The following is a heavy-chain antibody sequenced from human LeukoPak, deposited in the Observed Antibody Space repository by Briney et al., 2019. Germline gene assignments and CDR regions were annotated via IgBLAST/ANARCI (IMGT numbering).Heavy chain of an antibody. J-gene: IGHJ4*02. Sequence: SVKVSCKASGYTFTNYGISWVRQAPGQGLEWMGRIIPILGIANYAQKFQGRVTITADKSTSTAYMELSSLRSEDTAVYYCAGGLQGPDRFDYWGQGTLVTVSS. CDR1: GYTFTNYG. D-gene: IGHD1-14*01. V-gene: IGHV1-69*04. CDR3: AGGLQGPDRFDY. CDR2: IIPILGIA.